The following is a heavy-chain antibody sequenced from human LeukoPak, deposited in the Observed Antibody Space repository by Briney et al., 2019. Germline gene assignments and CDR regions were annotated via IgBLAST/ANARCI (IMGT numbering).Heavy chain of an antibody. CDR1: GFTFSTCA. V-gene: IGHV3-64*01. D-gene: IGHD2-8*01. J-gene: IGHJ5*02. Sequence: GGSLRLSCAASGFTFSTCAMHWVRQAPGKGLEYVAAISGNGDSSYYANSVKGRFTISRDNSKNTLYLQMGSLRPEDMAVYYCAREVYAGNWFDPWGQGTLVTVSS. CDR2: ISGNGDSS. CDR3: AREVYAGNWFDP.